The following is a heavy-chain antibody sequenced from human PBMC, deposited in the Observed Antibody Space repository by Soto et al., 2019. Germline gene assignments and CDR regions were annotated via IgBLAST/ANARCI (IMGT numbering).Heavy chain of an antibody. CDR2: IGTAGDT. V-gene: IGHV3-13*01. Sequence: EVQLVESGGGLVQPGGSLRLSCAASGFTFSSYDMHWVRQATGKGLEWVSAIGTAGDTYYPGSVKGRFTISRENAKNSLYLQMNRLRAEDTAVYYCARGGRGYSYGYNFDYWGQGTLVTVSS. CDR1: GFTFSSYD. D-gene: IGHD5-18*01. CDR3: ARGGRGYSYGYNFDY. J-gene: IGHJ4*02.